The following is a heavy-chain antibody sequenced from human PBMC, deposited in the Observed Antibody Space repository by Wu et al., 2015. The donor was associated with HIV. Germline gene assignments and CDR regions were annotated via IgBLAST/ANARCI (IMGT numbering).Heavy chain of an antibody. J-gene: IGHJ4*02. V-gene: IGHV1-8*01. D-gene: IGHD3-22*01. Sequence: QVQLVQSGAELKKPGASVKVSCKASGYTFTTYEINWVRQISGQGLEWMGWLDPKSGNTGYAQKFQGRVTMTTSTSINTAYMELSSLRSDDTALYFCATVHYYKSSGYYLAYFDYWGQGTQVTVSS. CDR1: GYTFTTYE. CDR2: LDPKSGNT. CDR3: ATVHYYKSSGYYLAYFDY.